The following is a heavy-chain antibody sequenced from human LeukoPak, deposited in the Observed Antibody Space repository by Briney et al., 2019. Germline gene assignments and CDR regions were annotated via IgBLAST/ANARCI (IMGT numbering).Heavy chain of an antibody. J-gene: IGHJ4*02. CDR3: AREIFGSGSYPDC. D-gene: IGHD3-10*01. Sequence: ERSLRLSCAASGFSFSTYAMHWVRQAPGKGLEWVAPIWHDASHTFYTDSVKGRFTISRDNSKNTVYLQMNSLGGEDTAVYYCAREIFGSGSYPDCWGQGTLVTVSS. CDR1: GFSFSTYA. V-gene: IGHV3-33*01. CDR2: IWHDASHT.